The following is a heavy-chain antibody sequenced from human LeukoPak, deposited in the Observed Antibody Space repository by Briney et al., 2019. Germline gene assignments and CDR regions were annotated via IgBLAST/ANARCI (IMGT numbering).Heavy chain of an antibody. D-gene: IGHD6-19*01. Sequence: ASVKVSCKASGYTFTSYYMHWVRQAPGQGLEWMGIINPSGGSTSYAQKFQGRVTMTRDTSTSTDYMELSSLISEDTALYYCARDGSGWSVDYWGQGTLVTVSS. V-gene: IGHV1-46*01. CDR1: GYTFTSYY. J-gene: IGHJ4*02. CDR2: INPSGGST. CDR3: ARDGSGWSVDY.